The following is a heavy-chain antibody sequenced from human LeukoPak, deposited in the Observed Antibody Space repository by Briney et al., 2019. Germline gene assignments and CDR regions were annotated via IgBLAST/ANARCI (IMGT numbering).Heavy chain of an antibody. CDR2: ISSSGSTI. CDR1: GFTFSDYE. J-gene: IGHJ4*02. CDR3: ARLGYCTAGSCYSLDY. V-gene: IGHV3-48*03. D-gene: IGHD2-15*01. Sequence: PGGSLRLSCAASGFTFSDYEMNWVRQAPGKGLEWVSYISSSGSTIFYADSMKGGFTTSRDNAKNSLYMQMKSVRAEETAVYYCARLGYCTAGSCYSLDYWGQGTLVTVSS.